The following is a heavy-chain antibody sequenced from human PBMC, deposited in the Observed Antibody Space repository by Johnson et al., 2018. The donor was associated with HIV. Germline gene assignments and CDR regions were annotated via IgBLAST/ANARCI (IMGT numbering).Heavy chain of an antibody. V-gene: IGHV3-66*01. J-gene: IGHJ3*02. Sequence: EVQLVESGGGLVQPGGSLRLSCAASGFIVSSNYMSWVRQAPGKGLEWVSVLYSGGSTYYADSVKGRFSISRDNSKNTLYLQMNSLRAEDTAVYFCARERHYYGSVRPRERQGDAFDIWGQGTMVTVAS. CDR1: GFIVSSNY. D-gene: IGHD3-10*01. CDR3: ARERHYYGSVRPRERQGDAFDI. CDR2: LYSGGST.